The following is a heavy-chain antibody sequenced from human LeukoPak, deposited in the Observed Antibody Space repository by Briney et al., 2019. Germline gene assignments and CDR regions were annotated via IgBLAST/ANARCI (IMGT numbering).Heavy chain of an antibody. CDR2: MNTNSGNT. Sequence: ASVKVSCKSSAYTFTSYDINWVRQPPGQGLELMGWMNTNSGNTGYAQKFHGRVTMNTNTSISTAYMELSSLRSEDTDVYYCARGNGVTVTFDYWGQGTLVTVSS. CDR3: ARGNGVTVTFDY. J-gene: IGHJ4*02. V-gene: IGHV1-8*01. CDR1: AYTFTSYD. D-gene: IGHD4-11*01.